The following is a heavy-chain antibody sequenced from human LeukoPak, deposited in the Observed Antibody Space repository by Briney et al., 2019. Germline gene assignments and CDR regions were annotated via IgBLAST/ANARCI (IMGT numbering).Heavy chain of an antibody. CDR2: ISGSGGST. V-gene: IGHV3-23*01. CDR3: AKDQDSSSNLWGPSKDYGMDV. Sequence: PGGSLRLSCAASGFTFSSYAMSWVRQAPGKGLEWVSAISGSGGSTYYADSVKGRFTISRDNSKNTLYLQMTSLRAEDTAVYYCAKDQDSSSNLWGPSKDYGMDVWGQGTTVTVSS. D-gene: IGHD6-6*01. CDR1: GFTFSSYA. J-gene: IGHJ6*02.